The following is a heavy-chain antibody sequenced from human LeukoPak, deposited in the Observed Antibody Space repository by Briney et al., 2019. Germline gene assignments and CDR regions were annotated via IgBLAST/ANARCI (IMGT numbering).Heavy chain of an antibody. CDR1: GFTFSSYS. Sequence: QAGGSLRLSCAASGFTFSSYSMNWVRQAPVKGQELVSSISSGSSYIYYADSVKGRFTISRDNAKNSLYLQMNSLRAEDTAVYYCARDPRPVAAAGAYFDYWGQGTLVTVSS. CDR3: ARDPRPVAAAGAYFDY. CDR2: ISSGSSYI. J-gene: IGHJ4*02. D-gene: IGHD6-13*01. V-gene: IGHV3-21*01.